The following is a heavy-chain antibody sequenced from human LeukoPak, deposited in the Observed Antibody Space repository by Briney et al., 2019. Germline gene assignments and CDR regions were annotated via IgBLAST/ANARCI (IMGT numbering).Heavy chain of an antibody. CDR3: ASPLDGYSYGFDY. V-gene: IGHV3-30*19. CDR2: ISFDGGAK. Sequence: PGGSLRLSCAASGFTFSSYGMHWVRQAPGKGLEWVAIISFDGGAKFYADSVKGRFTISRDNSKNTLYLQMNSLRTEDTSVYYCASPLDGYSYGFDYWGQGTLVTVSS. J-gene: IGHJ4*02. CDR1: GFTFSSYG. D-gene: IGHD5-18*01.